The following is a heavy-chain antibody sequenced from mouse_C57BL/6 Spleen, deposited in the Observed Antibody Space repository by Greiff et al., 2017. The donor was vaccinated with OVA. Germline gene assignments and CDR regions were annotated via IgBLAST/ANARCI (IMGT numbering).Heavy chain of an antibody. Sequence: QVQLQQPGAELVKPGASVKLSCKASGYTFTSYWMQWVKQRPGQGLEWIGEIDPSDSYTNYNQKFKGKATLTVDTSSSTAYMQLSSLTSEDSAVYYCARWSNSWFAYWGQGTLVTVSA. CDR3: ARWSNSWFAY. V-gene: IGHV1-50*01. J-gene: IGHJ3*01. D-gene: IGHD2-5*01. CDR1: GYTFTSYW. CDR2: IDPSDSYT.